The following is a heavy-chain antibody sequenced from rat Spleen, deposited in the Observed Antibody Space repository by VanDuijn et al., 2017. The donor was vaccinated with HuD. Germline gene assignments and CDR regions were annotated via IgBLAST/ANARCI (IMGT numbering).Heavy chain of an antibody. V-gene: IGHV5-19*01. CDR3: ATAEELIFDN. D-gene: IGHD3-5*01. J-gene: IGHJ2*01. CDR2: ISPRGTTT. Sequence: EVQLVESGGGLVQPGRSLKLACAASGFTFSNSGMHWIRQAPTKGLEWVASISPRGTTTHYRDSVKGRFSVSRDNAKNTVFLQMDSLKSEDTATYHCATAEELIFDNWGQGVMVTVSS. CDR1: GFTFSNSG.